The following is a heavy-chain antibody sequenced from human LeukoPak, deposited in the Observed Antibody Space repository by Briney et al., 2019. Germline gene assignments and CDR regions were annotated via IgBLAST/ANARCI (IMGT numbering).Heavy chain of an antibody. CDR1: GFSFSSFG. D-gene: IGHD3-10*01. J-gene: IGHJ2*01. Sequence: PGGSLRLSCAASGFSFSSFGMSWVRQAPGRGLQWVSSISGDGRDTFYADSVKGRFTVSRDNSKTTMFLQMNSLRSEDTAVYYCARARDYYGSEYFDLWGRGTLVTVSS. CDR3: ARARDYYGSEYFDL. V-gene: IGHV3-23*01. CDR2: ISGDGRDT.